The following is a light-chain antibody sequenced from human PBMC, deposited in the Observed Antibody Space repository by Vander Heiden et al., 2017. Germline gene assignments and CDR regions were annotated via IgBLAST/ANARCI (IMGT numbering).Light chain of an antibody. Sequence: DIQMTQSPPALSASVGDRVTITCRASQSISNYLNWYQQKPGKAPKLLIFAASSLQSGVPSGFSGSGSGTDFTLTISSLQPEDFATYYCQQSVTTPYTFGQGTKLQIK. CDR3: QQSVTTPYT. CDR1: QSISNY. V-gene: IGKV1-39*01. J-gene: IGKJ2*01. CDR2: AAS.